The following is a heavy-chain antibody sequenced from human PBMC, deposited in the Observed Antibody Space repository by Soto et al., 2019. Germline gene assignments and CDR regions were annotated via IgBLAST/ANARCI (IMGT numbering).Heavy chain of an antibody. CDR2: IYYSGST. V-gene: IGHV4-59*12. CDR1: VGSISSYY. Sequence: SETLSLTCTVSVGSISSYYWSWIRQPPGKGLEWIGYIYYSGSTNYNPSLKSRVTMSVDTSKNQFSLKLSSVTAADTAVYYCARDLKFGQADYWGQVSQFTVS. CDR3: ARDLKFGQADY. D-gene: IGHD3-10*01. J-gene: IGHJ4*02.